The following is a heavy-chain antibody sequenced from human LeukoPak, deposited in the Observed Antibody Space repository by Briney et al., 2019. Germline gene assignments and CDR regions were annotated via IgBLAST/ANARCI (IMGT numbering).Heavy chain of an antibody. Sequence: SETLSLTCAVSGGSITSDNYYWGWIRQPPGKGLEGIGSIDYSGSTYYNPSLKSRVTISVDPSKSQFSVKLSSVTAADTVVYYCARDGSDNSVGLDVWGKGTTVTVSS. CDR3: ARDGSDNSVGLDV. CDR1: GGSITSDNYY. V-gene: IGHV4-39*07. J-gene: IGHJ6*04. CDR2: IDYSGST. D-gene: IGHD2-8*01.